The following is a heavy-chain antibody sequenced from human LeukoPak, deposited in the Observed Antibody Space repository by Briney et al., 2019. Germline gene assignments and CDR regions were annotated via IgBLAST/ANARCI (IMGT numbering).Heavy chain of an antibody. CDR1: GYTFTSYG. J-gene: IGHJ4*02. Sequence: ASVKVSCKASGYTFTSYGISWVRQAPGQGLEWMGWISAYNGNTNYAQKLQGRVTMTTDTSTSTAYMELRSLRSDDTAVYYCARAEESLGIYDSSGYYDYWGQGTLVTVSS. CDR2: ISAYNGNT. V-gene: IGHV1-18*01. D-gene: IGHD3-22*01. CDR3: ARAEESLGIYDSSGYYDY.